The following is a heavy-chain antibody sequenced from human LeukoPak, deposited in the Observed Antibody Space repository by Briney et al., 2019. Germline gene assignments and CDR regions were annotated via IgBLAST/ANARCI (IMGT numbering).Heavy chain of an antibody. CDR1: GFTVSDNY. CDR3: AKVRKSGSDKGYPDY. CDR2: IYSDGST. D-gene: IGHD1-26*01. V-gene: IGHV3-66*01. Sequence: GGSLRLSCAASGFTVSDNYMSWVRQAPGKGLEWVSVIYSDGSTYYADSVKGRFTISRDNSKNTLYLQMNSLRAEDTAVYYCAKVRKSGSDKGYPDYWGQGTLVTVSS. J-gene: IGHJ4*02.